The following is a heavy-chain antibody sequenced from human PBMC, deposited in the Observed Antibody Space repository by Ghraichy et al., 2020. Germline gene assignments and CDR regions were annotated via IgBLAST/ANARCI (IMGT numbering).Heavy chain of an antibody. D-gene: IGHD3-22*01. CDR1: GFTFSTFW. CDR3: ARERFDDDSGNYWGSNDN. Sequence: GGSLRLSCAASGFTFSTFWMGWVRQAPGKGLEWVANINQHGSVTYFVDSVKGRFTISRDNAENSLYLQMNSLRVDDTAVYYCARERFDDDSGNYWGSNDNWGRGTLVTVSS. J-gene: IGHJ4*02. V-gene: IGHV3-7*01. CDR2: INQHGSVT.